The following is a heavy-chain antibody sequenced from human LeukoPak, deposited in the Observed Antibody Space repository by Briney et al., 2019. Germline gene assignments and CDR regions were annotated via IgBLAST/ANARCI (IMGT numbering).Heavy chain of an antibody. V-gene: IGHV3-53*01. CDR2: IYSAGAT. CDR3: ARIEWERLGRAFDI. CDR1: GFTFSSYA. D-gene: IGHD1-26*01. Sequence: GGSLRLSCVASGFTFSSYAMSWVRQAPGKGLEWVSSIYSAGATHYAESVKGRFTISRDNSKNTLYLQMNSLRAEDMAVYYCARIEWERLGRAFDIWGQGTMVTVSS. J-gene: IGHJ3*02.